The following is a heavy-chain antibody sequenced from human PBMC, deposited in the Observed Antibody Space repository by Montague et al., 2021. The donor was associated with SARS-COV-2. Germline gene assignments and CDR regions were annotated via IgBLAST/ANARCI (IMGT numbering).Heavy chain of an antibody. CDR3: ATRTRMSGMDF. V-gene: IGHV4-30-2*06. J-gene: IGHJ6*02. CDR1: GGSVSSDDYS. Sequence: TLSLTCVVSGGSVSSDDYSWSWIRQSPGKDLEWMGYIYQSGSSYHNPSHKRRVTMSIDTSNNQFSLNLRSVTAADTGLCSCATRTRMSGMDFWGQGTTVPVSS. D-gene: IGHD3/OR15-3a*01. CDR2: IYQSGSS.